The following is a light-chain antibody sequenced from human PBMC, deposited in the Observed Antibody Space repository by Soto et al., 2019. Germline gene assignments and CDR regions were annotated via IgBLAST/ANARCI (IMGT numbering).Light chain of an antibody. J-gene: IGKJ1*01. Sequence: DIQMTQSPSTLSASVGDRVTITCRASHSISTWLAWYQRKPGKSPKLLIYKASSLQTGVPARFSVSGSGTEFTLTISSLQSEDFAVYFCQQYYDWPTFGQGTKVDIK. CDR3: QQYYDWPT. CDR1: HSISTW. CDR2: KAS. V-gene: IGKV1-5*03.